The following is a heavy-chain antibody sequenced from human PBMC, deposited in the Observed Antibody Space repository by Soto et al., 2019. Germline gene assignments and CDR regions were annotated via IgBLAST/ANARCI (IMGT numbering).Heavy chain of an antibody. V-gene: IGHV3-23*01. CDR1: GFTFSSYA. J-gene: IGHJ4*02. CDR3: ARTQQDSSSWYDY. D-gene: IGHD6-13*01. Sequence: GGSLRLSCAASGFTFSSYAMSWVRQAPWKGLEWVSAISGSGGSTYYADSVKGRFTISRDNSKNTLYLQMNSLRAEDTAVYYCARTQQDSSSWYDYWGQGTLVTVST. CDR2: ISGSGGST.